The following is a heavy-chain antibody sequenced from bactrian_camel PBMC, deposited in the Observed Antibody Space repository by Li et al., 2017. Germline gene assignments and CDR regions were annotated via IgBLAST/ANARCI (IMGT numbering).Heavy chain of an antibody. CDR2: IDGDGRI. V-gene: IGHV3S53*01. D-gene: IGHD2*01. Sequence: HVQLVESGGGSVQAGGSLRLSCAASGYTFSSGCMGWFRQAQGKEREGVATIDGDGRISYADTAKGRFTVSQDKAKNTVYLQMNSLRPEDTAVYYCAADNGGGYCANFRRLKTRSNWGQGTQVTVS. CDR3: AADNGGGYCANFRRLKTRSN. J-gene: IGHJ4*01. CDR1: GYTFSSGC.